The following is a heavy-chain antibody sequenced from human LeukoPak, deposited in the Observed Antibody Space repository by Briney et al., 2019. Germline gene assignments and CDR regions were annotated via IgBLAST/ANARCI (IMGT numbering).Heavy chain of an antibody. D-gene: IGHD5-24*01. CDR2: ISAYNGNR. V-gene: IGHV1-18*01. J-gene: IGHJ4*02. CDR1: GYTFTTYG. Sequence: GASVKVSCKASGYTFTTYGITWVRQAPGQGFEWMGWISAYNGNRNYAQKLQGRVTMTTDTSTSTAYMELRSLRSDDTAVYYCARALVDGYKELGYWGQGTLVTVSS. CDR3: ARALVDGYKELGY.